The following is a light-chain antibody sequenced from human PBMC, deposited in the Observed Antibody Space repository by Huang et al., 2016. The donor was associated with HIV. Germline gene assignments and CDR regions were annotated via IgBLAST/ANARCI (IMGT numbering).Light chain of an antibody. CDR2: AAS. CDR3: QQSYSTPYT. CDR1: QSIRTY. Sequence: DIQMTQSPSSLSASVGDRVIITCRASQSIRTYLNWYQQKPGKAPNLLIYAASSLHRGVPSRFSGSGSGTDFTLTISRLQREDFATYYCQQSYSTPYTFGQGTKLEIK. V-gene: IGKV1-39*01. J-gene: IGKJ2*01.